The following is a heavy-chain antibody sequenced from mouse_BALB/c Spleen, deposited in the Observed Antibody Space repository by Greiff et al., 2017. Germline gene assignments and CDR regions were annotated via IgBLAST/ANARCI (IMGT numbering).Heavy chain of an antibody. CDR1: GFTFSSYA. CDR3: ASNYYGSSYFDY. Sequence: EVQRVESGGGLVKPGGSLKLSCAASGFTFSSYAMSWVRQTPEKRLEWVASISSGGSTYYPDSVKGRFTISRENARNILYLQMSSLSSEDTAMYYCASNYYGSSYFDYWGQGTTLTVSS. D-gene: IGHD1-1*01. CDR2: ISSGGST. V-gene: IGHV5-6-5*01. J-gene: IGHJ2*01.